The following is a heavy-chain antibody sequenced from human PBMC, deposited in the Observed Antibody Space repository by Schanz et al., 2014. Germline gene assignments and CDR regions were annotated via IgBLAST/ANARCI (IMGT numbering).Heavy chain of an antibody. J-gene: IGHJ4*02. D-gene: IGHD5-12*01. CDR1: GFIFSSYG. Sequence: QVQLVESGGGVVQPGRSLRLSCAASGFIFSSYGLHWVRQAPGKGLEWVAVISYDGRNKYYADSVKGRFTISRDNSKNTLYLQMNTLRAEDTAVYYCASPSGYSDYGTYFDFWGQGTLVTVSS. CDR3: ASPSGYSDYGTYFDF. CDR2: ISYDGRNK. V-gene: IGHV3-30*19.